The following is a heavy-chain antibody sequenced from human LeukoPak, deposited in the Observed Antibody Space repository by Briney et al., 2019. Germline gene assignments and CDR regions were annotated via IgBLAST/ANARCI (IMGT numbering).Heavy chain of an antibody. CDR3: ARDSSSDSYYDSSGYYCDY. J-gene: IGHJ4*02. D-gene: IGHD3-22*01. CDR1: GYTFLHYD. CDR2: ISAYNGNT. V-gene: IGHV1-18*01. Sequence: ASVKVSCKASGYTFLHYDFNWVRQAPGQGLEWMGWISAYNGNTNYAQKLQGRVTMTTDTSTSTAYMELRSLRSDDTAVYYCARDSSSDSYYDSSGYYCDYWGQGTLVTVSS.